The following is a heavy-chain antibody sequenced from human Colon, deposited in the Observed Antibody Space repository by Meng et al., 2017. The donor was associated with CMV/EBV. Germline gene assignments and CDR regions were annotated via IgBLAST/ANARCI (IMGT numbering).Heavy chain of an antibody. V-gene: IGHV1-2*02. CDR1: GYTFTADY. Sequence: ASVKVSCKASGYTFTADYIHWVRQAPGQGPEWMGWINPNTGDTKFAQKFQGRVTMTRDTSINTAYMEMSRLRSDDTAVYYCTRAFSGSFYIGPVFDFWGQGTLVTVSS. J-gene: IGHJ4*02. D-gene: IGHD1-26*01. CDR2: INPNTGDT. CDR3: TRAFSGSFYIGPVFDF.